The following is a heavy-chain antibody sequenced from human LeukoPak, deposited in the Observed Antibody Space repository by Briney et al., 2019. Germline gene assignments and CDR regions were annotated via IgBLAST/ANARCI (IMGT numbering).Heavy chain of an antibody. D-gene: IGHD6-6*01. CDR2: IYYSGST. CDR3: ARGSEQLVSAFDI. V-gene: IGHV4-30-4*08. CDR1: GGSISSGDYY. Sequence: SQTLSLTCTVSGGSISSGDYYWSWIRQPPGKGLEWVVYIYYSGSTYYNPSLKRRVTISVDTSKKQFSLKLRSVTAADTAVYYCARGSEQLVSAFDIWGQGTMVTVSS. J-gene: IGHJ3*02.